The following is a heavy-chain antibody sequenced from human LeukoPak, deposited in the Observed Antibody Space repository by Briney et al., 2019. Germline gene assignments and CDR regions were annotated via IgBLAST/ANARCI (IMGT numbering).Heavy chain of an antibody. J-gene: IGHJ4*02. Sequence: GASVKVSCKASGYTFTTYYIHWVRQAPGQGPEWLGIINPSGGSPTYAQKFQGRVTMTRDTSTSTVYMELSSLRSDDTAVYYCARVGSVDTSGYYDYWGQGTLVTVSS. CDR2: INPSGGSP. CDR1: GYTFTTYY. D-gene: IGHD3-22*01. V-gene: IGHV1-46*01. CDR3: ARVGSVDTSGYYDY.